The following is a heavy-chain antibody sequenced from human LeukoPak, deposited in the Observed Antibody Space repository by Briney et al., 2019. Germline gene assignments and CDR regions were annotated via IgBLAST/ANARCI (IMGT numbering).Heavy chain of an antibody. J-gene: IGHJ4*02. V-gene: IGHV4-39*01. Sequence: SETLSLTCTVSGGSISSSSSYRGWIRQPPGKGLEWIGSIYYSGSTYYNPSLKSRVTISVDTSKNQLSLKPSSVTAADTAVYYCASARTSSRSWFTFDYWGQGILVTVSS. CDR1: GGSISSSSSY. D-gene: IGHD6-13*01. CDR3: ASARTSSRSWFTFDY. CDR2: IYYSGST.